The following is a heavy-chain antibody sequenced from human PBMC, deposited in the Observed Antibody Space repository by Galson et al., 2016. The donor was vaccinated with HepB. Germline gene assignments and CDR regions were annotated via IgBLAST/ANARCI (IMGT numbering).Heavy chain of an antibody. D-gene: IGHD4-17*01. CDR1: GFTFSNYA. CDR2: ITGSGGST. CDR3: ARDPNGDYFGAFDF. Sequence: SLRLSCAASGFTFSNYAVSWVRQAPGKGLEWVSLITGSGGSTYYADFVKGRFTISRDNSRNTLYLQMNSLRTEDTAVYYCARDPNGDYFGAFDFWGQGTMVTVSS. J-gene: IGHJ3*01. V-gene: IGHV3-23*01.